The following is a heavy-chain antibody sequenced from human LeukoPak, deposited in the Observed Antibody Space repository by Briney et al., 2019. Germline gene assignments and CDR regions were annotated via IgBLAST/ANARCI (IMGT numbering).Heavy chain of an antibody. D-gene: IGHD3-22*01. V-gene: IGHV1-2*02. CDR1: GYTFTGYY. J-gene: IGHJ4*02. CDR3: ARDVLSDTYYYDSSGYYHGPLFDY. Sequence: ASVKVSCKASGYTFTGYYMHWVRQAPGQGLEWMGWINPNSGGTNYAQKFQGRVTMTRDTSISTAYMELSRLRSDDTAVYYCARDVLSDTYYYDSSGYYHGPLFDYWGQGTLVTVSS. CDR2: INPNSGGT.